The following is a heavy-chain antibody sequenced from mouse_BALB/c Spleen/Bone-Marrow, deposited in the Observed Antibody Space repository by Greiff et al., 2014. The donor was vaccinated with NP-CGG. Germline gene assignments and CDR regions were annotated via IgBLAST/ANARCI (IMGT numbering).Heavy chain of an antibody. Sequence: VQLQQPGPGLVAPSQSLSITCTVSGFSLTSYGVHWVRQPPGKGLEWLGVIWAGGSTNYNSALMSRLSISKDNSKSQVFLKMNSLQTDDTAMYYCAREGSTMITTPFAYWGQGTLVTVSA. V-gene: IGHV2-9*02. J-gene: IGHJ3*01. CDR3: AREGSTMITTPFAY. D-gene: IGHD2-4*01. CDR2: IWAGGST. CDR1: GFSLTSYG.